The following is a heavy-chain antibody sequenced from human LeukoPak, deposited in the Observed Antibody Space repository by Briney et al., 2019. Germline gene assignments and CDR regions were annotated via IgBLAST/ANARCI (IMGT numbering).Heavy chain of an antibody. CDR2: INPKNGDT. CDR3: ARIAGHTLVRARDSWFGP. J-gene: IGHJ5*02. D-gene: IGHD3-10*01. Sequence: ASVKVSCKASGYTFTGYYIHWVRQAPGQGPEWMGWINPKNGDTNYAQKFQTRVTMTRDTSISTAYMELRRLRSDDTAVFYCARIAGHTLVRARDSWFGPWGQGTLVTVSP. V-gene: IGHV1-2*02. CDR1: GYTFTGYY.